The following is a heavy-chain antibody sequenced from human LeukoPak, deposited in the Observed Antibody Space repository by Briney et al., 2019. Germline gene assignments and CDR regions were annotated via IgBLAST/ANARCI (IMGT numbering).Heavy chain of an antibody. Sequence: GGSLRLSCAASGFTVSSNYMSWVRQAPGKGLEWVSVIYSGGSTYYADSVKGRFTISRDNSKNTLYLQMNSLSAADTAVYYCARDRIAAADKYNWFDPWGQGTLVTVSS. CDR1: GFTVSSNY. D-gene: IGHD6-13*01. CDR3: ARDRIAAADKYNWFDP. V-gene: IGHV3-66*01. J-gene: IGHJ5*02. CDR2: IYSGGST.